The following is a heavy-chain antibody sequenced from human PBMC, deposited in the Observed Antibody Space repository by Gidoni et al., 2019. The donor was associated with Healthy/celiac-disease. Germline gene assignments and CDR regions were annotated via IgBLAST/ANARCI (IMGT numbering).Heavy chain of an antibody. CDR2: VDPEDGET. CDR1: GYTFTDYY. Sequence: EVQLVQSGAEVKKPGATVKLSCKVSGYTFTDYYMHWVQQAPGKGLEWMGLVDPEDGETIYAEKFQGRVTITADTSTDTAYMELSSLRSEDTAVYYCATDLAYGSGSYMADAFDIWGQGTMVTVSS. J-gene: IGHJ3*02. CDR3: ATDLAYGSGSYMADAFDI. V-gene: IGHV1-69-2*01. D-gene: IGHD3-10*01.